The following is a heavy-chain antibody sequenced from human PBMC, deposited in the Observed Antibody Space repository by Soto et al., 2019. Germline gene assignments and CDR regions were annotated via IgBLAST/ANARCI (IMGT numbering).Heavy chain of an antibody. CDR1: GFTFSNAW. CDR3: TTDSYITSIIVRFDY. CDR2: VKSKTDGGTT. J-gene: IGHJ4*01. D-gene: IGHD3-22*01. V-gene: IGHV3-15*07. Sequence: PGGSLRLSCAASGFTFSNAWINWVRQTPGKGLEWVGRVKSKTDGGTTDFAAPVKGRFAISRDDSKNMVYLEMNSLKTEDTAINYCTTDSYITSIIVRFDYWCHGTLVTVSS.